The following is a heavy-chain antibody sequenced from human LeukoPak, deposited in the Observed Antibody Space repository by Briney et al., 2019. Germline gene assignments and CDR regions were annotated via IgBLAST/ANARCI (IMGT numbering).Heavy chain of an antibody. CDR3: ARVMENYDYVWGSYRYWFDP. V-gene: IGHV4-34*01. D-gene: IGHD3-16*02. CDR2: INHSGST. J-gene: IGHJ5*02. Sequence: SETLSLTCAVYGGSFSGYYWSWIRQPPGKVLEWIGEINHSGSTNYNPSLKSRVTISVDTSKNQFSLKLSSVTAADTAVYYCARVMENYDYVWGSYRYWFDPWGQGTLVTVSS. CDR1: GGSFSGYY.